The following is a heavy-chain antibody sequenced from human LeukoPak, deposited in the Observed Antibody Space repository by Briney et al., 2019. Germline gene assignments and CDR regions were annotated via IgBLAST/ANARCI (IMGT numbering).Heavy chain of an antibody. CDR2: ISSSSSYI. Sequence: GGSLRLSCAASGFTFSSYSMNWVRQAPGKGLEWVSSISSSSSYIYYADSVKGRFTISRDNAKNSLYLQMNSLRAEDTAVYYCAKDIFYDSSGYIWGQGTMVTVSS. D-gene: IGHD3-22*01. CDR1: GFTFSSYS. V-gene: IGHV3-21*04. CDR3: AKDIFYDSSGYI. J-gene: IGHJ3*02.